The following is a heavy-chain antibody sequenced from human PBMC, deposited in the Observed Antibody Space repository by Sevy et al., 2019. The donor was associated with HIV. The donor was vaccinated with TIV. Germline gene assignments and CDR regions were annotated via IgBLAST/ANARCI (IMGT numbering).Heavy chain of an antibody. CDR1: GFTVSSYG. CDR2: ISSDGGST. D-gene: IGHD4-17*01. CDR3: VKSLPTVTRFDY. Sequence: GGSLRLSCSASGFTVSSYGMHWVRQAPGKGLESVSAISSDGGSTYYAVSVKGRFTIARDNSKNTLYLQMSSPRAEDTALYYCVKSLPTVTRFDYWGQGTLVTVSS. V-gene: IGHV3-64D*06. J-gene: IGHJ4*02.